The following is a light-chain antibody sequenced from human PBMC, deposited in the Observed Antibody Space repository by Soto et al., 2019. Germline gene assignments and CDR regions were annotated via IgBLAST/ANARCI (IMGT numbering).Light chain of an antibody. Sequence: EIVMTQSPATLSVSPGERVTFSCRASQSVTSNLAWYQHKPGQAPRLLISGASTGATGIPSRFSGSGSGTDFTLTISSLQTDDFSTYYCQQYHSYWTFGQGTKVDIK. CDR1: QSVTSN. V-gene: IGKV3-15*01. CDR2: GAS. J-gene: IGKJ1*01. CDR3: QQYHSYWT.